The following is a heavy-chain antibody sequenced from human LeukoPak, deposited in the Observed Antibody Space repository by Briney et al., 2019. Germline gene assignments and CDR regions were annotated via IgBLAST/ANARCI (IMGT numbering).Heavy chain of an antibody. CDR2: IYSGGST. Sequence: PGGSLRLSCAASGFTVSSNYMSWVRQAPGKGLEWVSVIYSGGSTYYADSVKGRFTISRDNAKNSLYLQVNSLRAEDTAVYYCARVWGYCSSTSCYGGGYFDYWGQGTLVTVSS. J-gene: IGHJ4*02. CDR1: GFTVSSNY. V-gene: IGHV3-66*01. D-gene: IGHD2-2*01. CDR3: ARVWGYCSSTSCYGGGYFDY.